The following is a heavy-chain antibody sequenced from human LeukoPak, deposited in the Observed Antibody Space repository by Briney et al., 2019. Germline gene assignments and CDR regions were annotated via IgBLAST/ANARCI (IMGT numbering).Heavy chain of an antibody. J-gene: IGHJ4*02. Sequence: SRGSLRLSCAASGFTFSSYCMSWVRQAPGKGLEWVSSISSSSYIYYADSVKGRFTISRDNAKNSLYLQMNSLRAEDTAVYYCARVLWEVGDYWGQGTLVTVSS. CDR3: ARVLWEVGDY. CDR2: ISSSSYI. CDR1: GFTFSSYC. D-gene: IGHD1-26*01. V-gene: IGHV3-21*01.